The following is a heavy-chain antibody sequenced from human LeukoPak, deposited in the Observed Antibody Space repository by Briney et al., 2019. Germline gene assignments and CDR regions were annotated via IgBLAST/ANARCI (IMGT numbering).Heavy chain of an antibody. CDR3: ARTDYGDYGGDY. V-gene: IGHV3-23*01. CDR1: GITFSSYG. J-gene: IGHJ4*02. D-gene: IGHD4-17*01. CDR2: ISSTGGTT. Sequence: GTLRLSCAASGITFSSYGMSWVRQAPGKGLEWVSSISSTGGTTYYADSVKGRFTISRDNAKNTLYLQMNSLRAEDTAVYYCARTDYGDYGGDYWGQGTLVTVSS.